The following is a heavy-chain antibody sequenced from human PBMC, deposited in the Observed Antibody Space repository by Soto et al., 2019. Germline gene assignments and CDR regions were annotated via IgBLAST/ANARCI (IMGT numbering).Heavy chain of an antibody. CDR1: GGSISSSSYY. D-gene: IGHD6-19*01. CDR3: ASGISSGRGDY. CDR2: IYYSGST. Sequence: TXETLSLTSTVSGGSISSSSYYWGWIRQPPGKGLEWIGSIYYSGSTYYNPSLKSRVTISVDASKNQFSLKLSSVTAADTAVYCCASGISSGRGDYWGQGTLVTVSS. V-gene: IGHV4-39*01. J-gene: IGHJ4*02.